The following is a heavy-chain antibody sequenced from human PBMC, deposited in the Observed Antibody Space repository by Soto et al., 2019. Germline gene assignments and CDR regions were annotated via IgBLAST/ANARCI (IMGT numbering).Heavy chain of an antibody. CDR2: IYHSGST. CDR3: AREIPPDSSGYSNWFDP. D-gene: IGHD3-22*01. Sequence: SETLSLTCAVSGGSISSSNWWSWVRQPPGKGLEWIGEIYHSGSTNYNPSLKSRVTISVDKSKNQFSLKLSSVTAADTAVYYCAREIPPDSSGYSNWFDPWGQGTLVTVSS. V-gene: IGHV4-4*02. J-gene: IGHJ5*02. CDR1: GGSISSSNW.